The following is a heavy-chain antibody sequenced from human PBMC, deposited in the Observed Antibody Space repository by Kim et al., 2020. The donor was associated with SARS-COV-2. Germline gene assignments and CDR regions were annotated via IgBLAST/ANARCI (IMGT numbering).Heavy chain of an antibody. CDR2: INHSGST. CDR1: GGSFSGYY. Sequence: SETLSLTCAVYGGSFSGYYWSWIRQPPGKGLEWIGEINHSGSTNYNPSPKSRVTISVDTSKNQFSLKLSSVTAADTAVYYCARGGSGWYVSGVWFDPWGQGTLVTVSS. CDR3: ARGGSGWYVSGVWFDP. V-gene: IGHV4-34*01. J-gene: IGHJ5*02. D-gene: IGHD6-19*01.